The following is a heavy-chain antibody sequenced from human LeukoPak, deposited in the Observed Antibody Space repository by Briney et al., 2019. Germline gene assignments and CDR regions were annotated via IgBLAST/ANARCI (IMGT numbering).Heavy chain of an antibody. V-gene: IGHV3-21*01. CDR1: GFTFSSYS. D-gene: IGHD5-24*01. CDR3: ARDGYNSDAFDI. J-gene: IGHJ3*02. CDR2: ISSSSSYI. Sequence: GGSLRLSCAASGFTFSSYSMNWVRQAPGKGVEWVSSISSSSSYIYYADSVKGRFTISRDNAKNSLYLQMNSLRAEDTAVYYCARDGYNSDAFDIWGQGTMVTVSS.